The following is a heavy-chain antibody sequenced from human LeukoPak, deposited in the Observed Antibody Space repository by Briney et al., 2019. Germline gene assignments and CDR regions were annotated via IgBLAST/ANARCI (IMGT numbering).Heavy chain of an antibody. CDR1: GYSFTSYW. CDR3: ATTYYYDSSGYYPLDY. V-gene: IGHV5-51*01. D-gene: IGHD3-22*01. CDR2: IYPGDSDT. J-gene: IGHJ4*02. Sequence: GESLKISCKGSGYSFTSYWIGWVRQMAGKGLEWMGIIYPGDSDTRYSPSFQGQVTISADKSISTAYLQWSSLKASDTAMYYCATTYYYDSSGYYPLDYWGQGTLVTVSS.